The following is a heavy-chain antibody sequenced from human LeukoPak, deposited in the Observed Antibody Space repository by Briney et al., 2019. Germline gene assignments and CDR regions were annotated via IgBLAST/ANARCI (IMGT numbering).Heavy chain of an antibody. J-gene: IGHJ4*02. CDR3: ARDRVAYCGGVCYHFDY. CDR1: GGSISSSSYY. CDR2: IYYSGST. Sequence: SETLSLTCTVSGGSISSSSYYWGWIRQPPGKGLEWIGSIYYSGSTYYNPSLKSRVTISVDTSKNQFSLKLSSVTAADTAVYYCARDRVAYCGGVCYHFDYWGQGTLVTVSS. V-gene: IGHV4-39*07. D-gene: IGHD2-21*02.